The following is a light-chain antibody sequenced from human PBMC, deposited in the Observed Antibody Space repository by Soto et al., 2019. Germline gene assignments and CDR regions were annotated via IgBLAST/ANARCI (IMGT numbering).Light chain of an antibody. V-gene: IGLV2-23*02. CDR2: EVS. Sequence: QSVLTQPASVSGSPGQSITISCTGTSSDVGSYNLVSWYQHHPGKATKLMIYEVSKRPSGVSNRFSGSKSGNTASLTISGLQAEDEADYYCCSYAGSSTFPYVFGTGTKVTVL. CDR3: CSYAGSSTFPYV. J-gene: IGLJ1*01. CDR1: SSDVGSYNL.